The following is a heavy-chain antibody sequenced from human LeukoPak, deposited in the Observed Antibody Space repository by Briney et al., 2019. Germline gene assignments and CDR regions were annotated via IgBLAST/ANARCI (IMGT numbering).Heavy chain of an antibody. CDR3: ARDEVGIFDY. CDR2: INPNSGGT. Sequence: ASVKVSSKAAGYTFTCYFILWVREAPGQGLEWMGWINPNSGGTSYAQKFQGRVTMTRDTAISTAYMELSRLISDDTAVYYCARDEVGIFDYWGQGTLVSVSS. V-gene: IGHV1-2*02. J-gene: IGHJ4*02. CDR1: GYTFTCYF. D-gene: IGHD1-26*01.